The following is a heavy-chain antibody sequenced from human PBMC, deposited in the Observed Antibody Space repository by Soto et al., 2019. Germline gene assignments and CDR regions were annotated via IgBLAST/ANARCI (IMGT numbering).Heavy chain of an antibody. J-gene: IGHJ5*02. CDR2: INAHSGGT. D-gene: IGHD3-22*01. CDR1: GFSFTGYC. CDR3: AKDLTRHRGYWLDP. V-gene: IGHV1-2*02. Sequence: GASVKVSCKASGFSFTGYCIHWLRQAPGQGLEWMGWINAHSGGTEYAQKFQGRVTLTRDTSIATAYLTLTSLTSDDTALYYCAKDLTRHRGYWLDPWGQGTQVTVSS.